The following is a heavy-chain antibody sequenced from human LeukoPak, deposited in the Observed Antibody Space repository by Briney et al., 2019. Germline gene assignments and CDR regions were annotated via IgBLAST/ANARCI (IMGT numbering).Heavy chain of an antibody. V-gene: IGHV3-33*01. CDR3: ARDGDQYCSGGSCSYYYYGMDV. J-gene: IGHJ6*04. CDR2: IWYDGSNK. CDR1: GFTFSSYV. D-gene: IGHD2-15*01. Sequence: GGSLRLSCAASGFTFSSYVMHWVRQAPGKGLEWVAVIWYDGSNKYYADSVKGRFTISRDNSKNTLYLQMNSLRAEDTAVYYCARDGDQYCSGGSCSYYYYGMDVWGKGTTVTVSS.